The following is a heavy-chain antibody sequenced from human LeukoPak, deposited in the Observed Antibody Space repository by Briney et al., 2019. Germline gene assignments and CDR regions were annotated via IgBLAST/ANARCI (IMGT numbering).Heavy chain of an antibody. Sequence: SQTLSLTCPVSGGSITSSSSYWGWIRQPPGKGLEWIGEINHSGSTNYNPSLKSRVTISVDTSKNQFSLKLSSVTAADTAVYYCASTTVTTKGGAFDIWGQGTMVTVSS. D-gene: IGHD4-17*01. V-gene: IGHV4-39*07. CDR1: GGSITSSSSY. CDR3: ASTTVTTKGGAFDI. CDR2: INHSGST. J-gene: IGHJ3*02.